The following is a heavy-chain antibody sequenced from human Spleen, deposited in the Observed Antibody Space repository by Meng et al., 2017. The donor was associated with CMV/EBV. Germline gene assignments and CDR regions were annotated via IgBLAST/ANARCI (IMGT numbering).Heavy chain of an antibody. D-gene: IGHD2-2*02. CDR3: AKATQIEFCSGASCYTEFDS. Sequence: SETLSLTCAVYGGSFSGYYWSWIRQPPGKGLEWIGNIYFGGRTYYTPALKSRVTLLVDTSKNQFSLKLSSVTVADTAVYYCAKATQIEFCSGASCYTEFDSWGQGALVTVSS. J-gene: IGHJ4*02. CDR1: GGSFSGYY. CDR2: IYFGGRT. V-gene: IGHV4-34*01.